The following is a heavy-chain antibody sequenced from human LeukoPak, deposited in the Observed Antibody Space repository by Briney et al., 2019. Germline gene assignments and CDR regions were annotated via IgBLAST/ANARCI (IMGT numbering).Heavy chain of an antibody. CDR2: IFYSGNT. Sequence: PSETLSLTCTVSGGSISSYYWSWIRQPPGKGLEWIGYIFYSGNTNYNPSLKSRVTISVDTSKNQFSLKLSSVTAADTAVYYCARDPPRGAFDIWGQGTMVTVSS. V-gene: IGHV4-59*01. J-gene: IGHJ3*02. CDR1: GGSISSYY. CDR3: ARDPPRGAFDI.